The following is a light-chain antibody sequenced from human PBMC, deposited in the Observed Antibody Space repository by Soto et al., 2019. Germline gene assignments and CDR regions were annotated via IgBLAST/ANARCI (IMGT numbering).Light chain of an antibody. J-gene: IGLJ2*01. CDR1: SSNIGVKY. CDR3: AAWDDTVGGPA. CDR2: RNY. V-gene: IGLV1-47*01. Sequence: QSVLTQPPSASGTPGQRVSISCSGSSSNIGVKYVYWYQQLPGTAPKLLIYRNYQRPSGVPDRFSASKSGTSASLDISGLRSEDEAYYYCAAWDDTVGGPAFGGGIKVTVL.